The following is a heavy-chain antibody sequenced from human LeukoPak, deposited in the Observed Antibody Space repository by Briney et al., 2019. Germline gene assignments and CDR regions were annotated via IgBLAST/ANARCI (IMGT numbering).Heavy chain of an antibody. Sequence: PGGSLRLSCAASGFTFSSYWMHWVRQAPGKGLVGVSHINSSGNRTSYADSVKGRFTISRDNAKNTLFLQMNSLRAEDTAVYYCARGYSGTYRLDYWGRGTLVTVSS. CDR3: ARGYSGTYRLDY. CDR1: GFTFSSYW. CDR2: INSSGNRT. V-gene: IGHV3-74*01. D-gene: IGHD1-26*01. J-gene: IGHJ4*02.